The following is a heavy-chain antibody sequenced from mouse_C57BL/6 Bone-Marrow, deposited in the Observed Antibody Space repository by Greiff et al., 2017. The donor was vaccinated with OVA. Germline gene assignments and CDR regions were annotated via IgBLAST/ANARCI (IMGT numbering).Heavy chain of an antibody. CDR1: GYTFTSYG. Sequence: LEESGAELARPGASVKLSCKASGYTFTSYGISWVKQRTGQGLEWIGEIYPRSGNTYYNEKFKGKATLTADKSSSTAYMELRSLTSEDSAVYFCARVGGSCFAYWGQGTLVTVSA. CDR3: ARVGGSCFAY. CDR2: IYPRSGNT. V-gene: IGHV1-81*01. J-gene: IGHJ3*01.